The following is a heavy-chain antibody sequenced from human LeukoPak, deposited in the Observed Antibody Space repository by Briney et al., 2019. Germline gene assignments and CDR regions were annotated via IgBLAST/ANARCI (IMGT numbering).Heavy chain of an antibody. V-gene: IGHV4-61*01. Sequence: SETLSLTCTVSGASVSSASYWSWIRQPPGKGVEWIAHIYNGANTNYNPSLKSRVTISVDTSKNQFSLRLNSVTAADTAVYYCATNKDWAEADWGQGTLVIVSS. CDR3: ATNKDWAEAD. CDR1: GASVSSASY. D-gene: IGHD3/OR15-3a*01. J-gene: IGHJ4*02. CDR2: IYNGANT.